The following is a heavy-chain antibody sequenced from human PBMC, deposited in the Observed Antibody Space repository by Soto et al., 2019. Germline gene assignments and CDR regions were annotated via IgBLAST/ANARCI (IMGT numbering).Heavy chain of an antibody. J-gene: IGHJ5*02. CDR2: IYWDDDK. D-gene: IGHD6-19*01. CDR1: GFSLRTSEVG. CDR3: AHSGIAVAGRVTALDP. Sequence: SGPTLVNPTQTLTLPCSFSGFSLRTSEVGVGWIRQPPGKALEWLAVIYWDDDKRYSPSLRSRLTITKDTSKNQVVLTMTNMDPVDTATDYCAHSGIAVAGRVTALDPWGQGSLVTVSS. V-gene: IGHV2-5*02.